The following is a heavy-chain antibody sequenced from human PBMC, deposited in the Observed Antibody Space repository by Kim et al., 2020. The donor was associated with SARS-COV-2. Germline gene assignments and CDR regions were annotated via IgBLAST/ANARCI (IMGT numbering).Heavy chain of an antibody. CDR2: IYTSGST. CDR1: GGSISSGSYY. V-gene: IGHV4-61*02. Sequence: SETLSLTCTVSGGSISSGSYYWSWIRQPAGKGLEWIGRIYTSGSTNYNPSLKSRVTISVDTSKNQFSLKLSSVTAADTAVYYCARESNITMVRGSHLPQRAGWFDPWGQGTLVTVSS. CDR3: ARESNITMVRGSHLPQRAGWFDP. D-gene: IGHD3-10*01. J-gene: IGHJ5*02.